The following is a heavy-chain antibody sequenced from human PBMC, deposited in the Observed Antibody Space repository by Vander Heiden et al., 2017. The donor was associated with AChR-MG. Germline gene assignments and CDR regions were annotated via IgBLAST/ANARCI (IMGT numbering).Heavy chain of an antibody. D-gene: IGHD4-17*01. V-gene: IGHV3-23*01. CDR2: ISGSGGST. CDR3: AKASTVTTWYFDY. Sequence: EVQLLEFGGGLVEPGGSLRLSSAASGFTFSSYAMSRVSQAPGDGLEWVSAISGSGGSTYYADAVNGRFTISRDNAKNTLYLQMQSMRAVDTDVYYFAKASTVTTWYFDYWGQGTMVTVSS. CDR1: GFTFSSYA. J-gene: IGHJ4*02.